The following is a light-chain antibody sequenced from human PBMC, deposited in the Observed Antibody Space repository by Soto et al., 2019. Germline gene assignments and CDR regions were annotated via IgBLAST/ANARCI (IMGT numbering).Light chain of an antibody. Sequence: EIVLTQSPVTLSLSPGERATLSCRASQSVRSNLAWYKQKPGQAPRLLIYGASTRATDIPARFGGSGSGTEFTLTISSLKSEDFVDYYCQQYHDWPLTFGGGTKVDIK. CDR3: QQYHDWPLT. CDR1: QSVRSN. CDR2: GAS. J-gene: IGKJ4*01. V-gene: IGKV3-15*01.